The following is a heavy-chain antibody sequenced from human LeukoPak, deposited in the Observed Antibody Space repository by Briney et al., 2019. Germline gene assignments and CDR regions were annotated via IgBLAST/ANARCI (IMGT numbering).Heavy chain of an antibody. CDR2: SNGDGSST. CDR3: ARGGVSAGKDY. D-gene: IGHD6-19*01. Sequence: GGSLRLSCAASGFTFNNFPMSWVRQAPGKGLVWVSHSNGDGSSTCYADSVKGRFTISRDNAKNTLYLQMNSLRAEDTAVYYCARGGVSAGKDYWGQGTLVTVSS. CDR1: GFTFNNFP. V-gene: IGHV3-74*01. J-gene: IGHJ4*02.